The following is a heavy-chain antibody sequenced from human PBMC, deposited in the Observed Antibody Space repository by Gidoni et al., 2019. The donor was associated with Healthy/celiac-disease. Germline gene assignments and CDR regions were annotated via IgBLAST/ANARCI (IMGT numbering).Heavy chain of an antibody. CDR3: AKTAMARDYYYYYYMDV. D-gene: IGHD5-18*01. CDR1: GFAFSSDA. CDR2: ISGSGGST. J-gene: IGHJ6*03. Sequence: EVQLLESGGGLVQPGGSLRLSCAASGFAFSSDAMSWVRQAPGKGLEWVSAISGSGGSTYYADSVKGRFTISRDNSKNTLYLQMNSLRAEDTAVYYCAKTAMARDYYYYYYMDVWGKGTTVTVSS. V-gene: IGHV3-23*01.